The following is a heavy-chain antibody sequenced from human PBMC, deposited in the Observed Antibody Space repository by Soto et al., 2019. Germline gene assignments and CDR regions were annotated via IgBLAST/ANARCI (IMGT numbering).Heavy chain of an antibody. D-gene: IGHD6-13*01. J-gene: IGHJ4*02. V-gene: IGHV3-23*01. CDR1: GFPFISYA. CDR2: ISGSGGST. CDR3: AKIGSQQPIYGNFDY. Sequence: PGGSLRLSFAASGFPFISYAMSWVRQAPGKGLEWVSAISGSGGSTYYADSVKGRFTISRDNSKNTLYLQMNSLRAEDTAVYYCAKIGSQQPIYGNFDYWGQGTLVTVSS.